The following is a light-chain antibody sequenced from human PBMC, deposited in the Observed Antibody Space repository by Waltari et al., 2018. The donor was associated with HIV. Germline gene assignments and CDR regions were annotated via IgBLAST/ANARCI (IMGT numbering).Light chain of an antibody. J-gene: IGLJ3*02. CDR3: GTWDRSLGGGV. Sequence: QSVLTQPPSVSAAPGQKVAISCSVRSSNIGTDYLSWYQHVPGSAPKLLIYDNDKRPSGTPDRFSGSKSGTSASLDITGLQTGDGADYYCGTWDRSLGGGVFGGGTKLTVL. CDR1: SSNIGTDY. CDR2: DND. V-gene: IGLV1-51*01.